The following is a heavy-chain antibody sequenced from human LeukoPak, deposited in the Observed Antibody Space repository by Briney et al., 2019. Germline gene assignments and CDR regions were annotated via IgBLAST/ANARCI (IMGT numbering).Heavy chain of an antibody. CDR2: IRFDGTSE. CDR1: RFTFSSYS. CDR3: AKTSLSDPSGHYYYMDV. J-gene: IGHJ6*03. D-gene: IGHD3-3*01. V-gene: IGHV3-30*02. Sequence: GGSLRLSCAASRFTFSSYSMNWVRQAPGKGLEWVAFIRFDGTSEFYADSVKARFTVSRDNSQNTVSLQLNNLRIEDTALYYCAKTSLSDPSGHYYYMDVWGKGTTVTVSS.